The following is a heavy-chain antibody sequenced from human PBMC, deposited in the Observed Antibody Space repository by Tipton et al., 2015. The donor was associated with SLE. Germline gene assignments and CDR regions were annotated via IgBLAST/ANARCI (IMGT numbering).Heavy chain of an antibody. CDR1: GYTFTSHD. V-gene: IGHV1-8*01. CDR2: MNPSSGDT. Sequence: QVQLVQSGAEVKKPGASVKGSCKTSGYTFTSHDINWVRQATGQGLEWMGWMNPSSGDTGHAQKLQGRVSMTRDTSLGTAYTELGSLTAEDTAVYYCARGRDYNSGSDHFDYCGQGTPVTVSS. D-gene: IGHD3-10*01. J-gene: IGHJ4*02. CDR3: ARGRDYNSGSDHFDY.